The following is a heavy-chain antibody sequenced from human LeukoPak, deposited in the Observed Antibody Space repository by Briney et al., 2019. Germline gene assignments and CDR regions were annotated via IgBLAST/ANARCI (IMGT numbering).Heavy chain of an antibody. D-gene: IGHD3-10*01. CDR1: GFTFSSYA. V-gene: IGHV3-64*01. CDR2: ISSNGGST. CDR3: ARDHYYGSGYYYYYMDV. J-gene: IGHJ6*03. Sequence: GGSLRLSCAASGFTFSSYAMHWVRQAPGKGLEYVSAISSNGGSTYYANSVKGRFTISRDNSKNTLYLQMGSLRAEDMAVYYCARDHYYGSGYYYYYMDVWGKGTTVTVSS.